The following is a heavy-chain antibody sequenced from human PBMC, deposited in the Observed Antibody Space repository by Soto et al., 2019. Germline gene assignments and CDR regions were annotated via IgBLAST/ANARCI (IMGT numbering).Heavy chain of an antibody. CDR3: AKSAGSIGGALDY. CDR1: GFTFSDFA. Sequence: EVQLLESGGGLVQPGGSLRLSCAASGFTFSDFAMNWVRQAPGKGLEWVSNISGSGGSTYYADSVKGRFTISRDNSKNTLYLQMNSLRAEATAVYYCAKSAGSIGGALDYWGQGTLVTVSS. D-gene: IGHD1-26*01. CDR2: ISGSGGST. V-gene: IGHV3-23*01. J-gene: IGHJ4*02.